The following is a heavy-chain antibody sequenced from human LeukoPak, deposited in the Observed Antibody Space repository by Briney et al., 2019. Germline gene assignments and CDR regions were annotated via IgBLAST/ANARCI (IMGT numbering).Heavy chain of an antibody. D-gene: IGHD2-21*01. Sequence: GGSLRLSCAASGFTFSSYAMHWVRQAPGKGLEGVAVISYDGSNKYYADSVKGRFTISRDNSKNTLYLQMNSLRAEDTAVYYCAKDVVVIRGYFDYWGQGTLVTVSS. V-gene: IGHV3-30-3*01. CDR2: ISYDGSNK. J-gene: IGHJ4*02. CDR1: GFTFSSYA. CDR3: AKDVVVIRGYFDY.